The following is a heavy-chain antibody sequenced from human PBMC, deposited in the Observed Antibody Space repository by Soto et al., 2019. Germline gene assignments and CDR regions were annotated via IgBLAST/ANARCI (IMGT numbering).Heavy chain of an antibody. D-gene: IGHD3-3*01. J-gene: IGHJ6*02. CDR2: ISDDGSNK. CDR1: GFTFSNYG. Sequence: QVQLVESGGGVVQPGRSLRLSYAASGFTFSNYGMHWVRQAPGKGLEWVAFISDDGSNKYYADSMKGRFTLSRDNSRRTLYLQMSSLRVEDTAVYYCTKRRNVLRFLEWSSGMEVWGQGTTVTVSS. CDR3: TKRRNVLRFLEWSSGMEV. V-gene: IGHV3-30*18.